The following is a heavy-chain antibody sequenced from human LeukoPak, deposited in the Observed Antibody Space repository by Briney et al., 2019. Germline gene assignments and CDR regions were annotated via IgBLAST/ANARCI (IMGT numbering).Heavy chain of an antibody. CDR2: INPNSGGT. D-gene: IGHD3-3*01. CDR1: GYTFTGYY. J-gene: IGHJ4*02. Sequence: ASVKVSCKASGYTFTGYYIHWVRQAPGQGLEWMGWINPNSGGTNYAQKFQGRVTMTRDTSISTAYMELSRLRSDDTAVYYCARSPRYDFWSGYYGWGQGTLVTVSS. CDR3: ARSPRYDFWSGYYG. V-gene: IGHV1-2*02.